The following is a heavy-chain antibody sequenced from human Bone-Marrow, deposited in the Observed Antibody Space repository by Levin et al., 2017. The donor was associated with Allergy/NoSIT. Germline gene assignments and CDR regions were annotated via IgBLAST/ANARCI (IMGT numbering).Heavy chain of an antibody. J-gene: IGHJ2*01. CDR1: GFSFSSYL. CDR3: ARGWPTILHWYFDL. Sequence: GESLKISCAASGFSFSSYLMTWVRQVPGTGLEWVANIEKDGSAEYYADSVKGRFTISRDNGRESVFLEMNSLRVEDTAVYYCARGWPTILHWYFDLWGHGTLVTV. CDR2: IEKDGSAE. D-gene: IGHD3-3*01. V-gene: IGHV3-7*01.